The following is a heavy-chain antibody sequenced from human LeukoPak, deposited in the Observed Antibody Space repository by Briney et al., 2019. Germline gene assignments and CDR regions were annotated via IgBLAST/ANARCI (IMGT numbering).Heavy chain of an antibody. D-gene: IGHD6-13*01. V-gene: IGHV4-59*08. J-gene: IGHJ4*02. Sequence: PSETLSLTCTVSGGFISSYYWSWIRQPPGKGLEWIGYIYYSGSTNYNPSLKSRVTISVDTSKNQFSLKLSSMTAADTAVYYCARFSSSWNFDYWGQGTLVTVSS. CDR2: IYYSGST. CDR1: GGFISSYY. CDR3: ARFSSSWNFDY.